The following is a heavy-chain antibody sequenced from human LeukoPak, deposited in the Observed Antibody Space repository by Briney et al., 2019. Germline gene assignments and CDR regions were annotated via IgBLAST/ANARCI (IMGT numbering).Heavy chain of an antibody. CDR2: IYPGDSDT. V-gene: IGHV5-51*01. CDR1: GYTFTNYW. J-gene: IGHJ5*02. CDR3: ARDTGNNWFDP. Sequence: GESLKISCKGSGYTFTNYWIAWVRQMPGKGLEWMGIIYPGDSDTRYSPSFQGQVTISADKSISTAYMELSRLRSDDTAVYYCARDTGNNWFDPWGQGTLVTVSS. D-gene: IGHD3-10*01.